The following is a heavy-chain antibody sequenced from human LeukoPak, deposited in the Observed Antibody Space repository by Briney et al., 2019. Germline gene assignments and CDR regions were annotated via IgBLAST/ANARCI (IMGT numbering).Heavy chain of an antibody. CDR3: AGHCSSTSCPRGDDAFDI. CDR1: GFTVSSNY. Sequence: GGSLRLSCAASGFTVSSNYMSWVRQAPGKGLEWVSVIYSGGSTYYADSVKGRFTISRDNSKNTLYLQMNSLRAEDTAVYYCAGHCSSTSCPRGDDAFDIWGQGIMVTVSS. V-gene: IGHV3-53*01. D-gene: IGHD2-2*01. J-gene: IGHJ3*02. CDR2: IYSGGST.